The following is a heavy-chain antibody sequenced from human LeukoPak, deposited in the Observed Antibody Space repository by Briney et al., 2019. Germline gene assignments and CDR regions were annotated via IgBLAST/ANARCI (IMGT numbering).Heavy chain of an antibody. V-gene: IGHV4-59*08. CDR1: GGSISNYY. CDR3: ARQHSSGYYYFDY. CDR2: IYSSGST. J-gene: IGHJ4*02. Sequence: PSETLSLTCSVSGGSISNYYWGWIRQPPGKGLEWIGYIYSSGSTNYNPSLKSRVTISVDTSKNQFSLRLSSVTAADTAMYYCARQHSSGYYYFDYWGQGTLVTVSS. D-gene: IGHD3-22*01.